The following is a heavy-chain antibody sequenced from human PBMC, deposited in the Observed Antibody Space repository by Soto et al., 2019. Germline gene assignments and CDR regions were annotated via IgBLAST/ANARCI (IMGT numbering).Heavy chain of an antibody. CDR3: ARIRLDYDSGGSYYYYGMDV. D-gene: IGHD3-22*01. V-gene: IGHV1-69*13. CDR2: IIPIFGTA. J-gene: IGHJ6*02. CDR1: GGTFSSYT. Sequence: SVKVSCKASGGTFSSYTISWVRQAPGQGLERMGGIIPIFGTANYAQKFQGRVTITADESTGTAYMELSSLRSEDTAVYYCARIRLDYDSGGSYYYYGMDVWGQGTTVTVSS.